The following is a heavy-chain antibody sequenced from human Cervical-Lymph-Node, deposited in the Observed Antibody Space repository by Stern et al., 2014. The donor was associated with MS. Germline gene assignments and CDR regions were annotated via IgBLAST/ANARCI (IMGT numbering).Heavy chain of an antibody. Sequence: EVQLVESGGGLVKPGGSLRLSCAASGLTFSNAWMSWVRQAPGKGLEWVGRIKSKTDGGTTDYAAPVKGRFTISRDDSKNTLYLQMNSLKTEDTAVYYCTTDRLKVVGATTFDYWGQGTLVTVSS. CDR2: IKSKTDGGTT. CDR1: GLTFSNAW. J-gene: IGHJ4*02. D-gene: IGHD1-26*01. V-gene: IGHV3-15*01. CDR3: TTDRLKVVGATTFDY.